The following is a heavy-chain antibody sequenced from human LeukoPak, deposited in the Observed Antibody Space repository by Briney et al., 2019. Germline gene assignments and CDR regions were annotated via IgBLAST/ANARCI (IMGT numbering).Heavy chain of an antibody. CDR3: ARGPCSSTSCHVSYYYYMDV. J-gene: IGHJ6*03. CDR2: ISAYNGNT. Sequence: ASVKVSCKASGYTCTSYGISWVRQAPGQGLEWMGWISAYNGNTNYAQKLQGRVTMTTDTSTSTAYMELRSLRSDDTAVYYCARGPCSSTSCHVSYYYYMDVWGKGTTVTVSS. CDR1: GYTCTSYG. D-gene: IGHD2-2*01. V-gene: IGHV1-18*01.